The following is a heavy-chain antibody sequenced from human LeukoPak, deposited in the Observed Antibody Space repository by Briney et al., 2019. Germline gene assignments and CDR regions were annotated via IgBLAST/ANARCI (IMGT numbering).Heavy chain of an antibody. D-gene: IGHD3-10*01. CDR3: AKDLHGAFDY. V-gene: IGHV3-23*01. Sequence: PGGSLRLSCAASGFTFSSYGMHWVRQAPGKGLHWLSAISADGINTYYADSVKGRFTISRDNSKNTLYLHMHSLRADDTALYYCAKDLHGAFDYWGQGILVTVSS. CDR1: GFTFSSYG. CDR2: ISADGINT. J-gene: IGHJ4*02.